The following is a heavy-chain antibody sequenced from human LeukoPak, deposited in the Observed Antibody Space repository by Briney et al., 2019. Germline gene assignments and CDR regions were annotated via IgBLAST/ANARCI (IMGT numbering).Heavy chain of an antibody. V-gene: IGHV3-7*05. D-gene: IGHD2-2*01. CDR3: ARGYCGPTSCSGNWFDP. CDR2: IKQDGNEK. J-gene: IGHJ5*02. Sequence: PGGSLRLSCAASGFTFSSYAMSWVRQAPGKGLEWVANIKQDGNEKYYVDSVKGRFTISRDNAKNSLYLQVNSLRAEDTAVYYCARGYCGPTSCSGNWFDPWGQGTLVTVSS. CDR1: GFTFSSYA.